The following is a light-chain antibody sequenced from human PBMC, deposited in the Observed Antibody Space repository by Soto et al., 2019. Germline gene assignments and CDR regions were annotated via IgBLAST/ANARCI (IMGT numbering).Light chain of an antibody. CDR3: QQYYNLPIT. J-gene: IGKJ1*01. CDR1: QSISSW. Sequence: DIQMTQSPSTLSASVGDRVTITCRASQSISSWLAWYQQKPGKAPKLLISDASSLESGVPSRFSGSGPGTDFTFTINSLQPEDIATYSCQQYYNLPITFGQGTKVDIK. V-gene: IGKV1-5*01. CDR2: DAS.